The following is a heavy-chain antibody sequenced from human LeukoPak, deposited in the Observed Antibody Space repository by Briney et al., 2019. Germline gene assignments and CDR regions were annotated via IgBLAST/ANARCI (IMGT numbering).Heavy chain of an antibody. CDR3: ARDQYDSVWDSHRPYFDY. CDR1: GYTFTGYY. D-gene: IGHD3-16*02. Sequence: ASVKVSCKASGYTFTGYYMHWVRQAPGQGLEWMGWINPNSGGTNYAQKFQGRVTMTRDTSISTAYMELSRLRSDDTAVYYCARDQYDSVWDSHRPYFDYWGQGTLVTVSS. V-gene: IGHV1-2*02. CDR2: INPNSGGT. J-gene: IGHJ4*02.